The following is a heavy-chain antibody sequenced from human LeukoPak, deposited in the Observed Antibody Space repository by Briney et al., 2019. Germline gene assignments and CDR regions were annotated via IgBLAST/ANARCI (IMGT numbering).Heavy chain of an antibody. CDR2: IYTAVTT. J-gene: IGHJ4*02. CDR3: ARGYAQAEVTAPDY. D-gene: IGHD1-14*01. Sequence: GGSLRLSCAASGFIVNSYYMSWFRQAPGKGLEWVSVIYTAVTTHYADSVRGRFIISRDYSKNTLNLQMNSLRAEDTAVYYCARGYAQAEVTAPDYWGQGILVTVSS. CDR1: GFIVNSYY. V-gene: IGHV3-53*01.